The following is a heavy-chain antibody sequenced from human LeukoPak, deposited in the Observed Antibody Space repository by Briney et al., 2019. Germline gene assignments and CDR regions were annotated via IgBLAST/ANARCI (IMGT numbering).Heavy chain of an antibody. CDR2: IRSKAYGGTT. V-gene: IGHV3-49*04. Sequence: GGSLRLSCAGSGFTFSSYAMTWVRQAPGKGLEWVGFIRSKAYGGTTEYAASVKGRFTISRDDSKSIAYLQMNSLKTEDTAVYYCTRDQTPYYWGQGTLVTVSS. CDR3: TRDQTPYY. CDR1: GFTFSSYA. J-gene: IGHJ4*02.